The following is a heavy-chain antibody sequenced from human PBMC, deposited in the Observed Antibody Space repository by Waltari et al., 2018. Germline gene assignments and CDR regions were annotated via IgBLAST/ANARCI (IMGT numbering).Heavy chain of an antibody. CDR3: AKGPAGTYYFEY. CDR2: ISGSGGNT. D-gene: IGHD6-19*01. V-gene: IGHV3-23*01. Sequence: EVQLLESGGGLVQPGGYLRLSCAASEFTLSRYAMNWVRQAPGKGLEWVSTISGSGGNTYYADSVKGRFTISRDNSKNTLYLQMNSLRAEDTAVYYCAKGPAGTYYFEYWGQGTLVTVSS. CDR1: EFTLSRYA. J-gene: IGHJ4*02.